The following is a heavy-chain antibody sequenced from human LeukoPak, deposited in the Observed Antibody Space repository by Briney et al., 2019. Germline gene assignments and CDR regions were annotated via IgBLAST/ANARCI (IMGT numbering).Heavy chain of an antibody. CDR2: IKQDGSEK. CDR1: GFSFITYW. J-gene: IGHJ4*02. D-gene: IGHD3-10*01. V-gene: IGHV3-7*04. CDR3: ARGPSSSIDS. Sequence: PGGSLRLYCAASGFSFITYWMSWVRQAPGKGLEWVANIKQDGSEKYYVDSVKGRFTISRDNAKNSLYLQMISLRDADTAVYYCARGPSSSIDSWGQGAMVTVSS.